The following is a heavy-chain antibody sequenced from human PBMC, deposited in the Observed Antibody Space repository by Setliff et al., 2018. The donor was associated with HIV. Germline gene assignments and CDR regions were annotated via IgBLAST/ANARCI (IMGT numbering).Heavy chain of an antibody. V-gene: IGHV3-30*03. CDR1: GFTFSSYV. CDR3: ARDYLYYNLYNGSPVYGMDV. CDR2: MSTDGGIK. Sequence: GGSLRLSCAATGFTFSSYVLHWVRQAPGKGLEWVAVMSTDGGIKIYADSVQGRFTISRDNSKNTLFLQMNSLRPEDTAVYYCARDYLYYNLYNGSPVYGMDVWGQGTTVTVSS. D-gene: IGHD3-3*01. J-gene: IGHJ6*02.